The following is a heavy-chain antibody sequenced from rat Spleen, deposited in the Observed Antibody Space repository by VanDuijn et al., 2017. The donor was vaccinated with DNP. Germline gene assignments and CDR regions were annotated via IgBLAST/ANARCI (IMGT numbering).Heavy chain of an antibody. CDR2: ISYSGYT. J-gene: IGHJ2*01. V-gene: IGHV3-1*01. CDR1: GYSITSNS. D-gene: IGHD3-8*01. CDR3: TRGHPPRVFDY. Sequence: EVQLQESGPGLVKPSQSLSLTCSVTGYSITSNSWGWIRKFPGNKMEWIGHISYSGYTSYKPSLKRRISITRDQSKNQFFLQLNSVTTEDTATYSCTRGHPPRVFDYWGQGVMVTVSS.